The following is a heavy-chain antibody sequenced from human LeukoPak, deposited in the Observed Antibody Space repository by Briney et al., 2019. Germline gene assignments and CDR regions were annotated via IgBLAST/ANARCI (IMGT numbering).Heavy chain of an antibody. Sequence: GGSLRLSCAASGFTFSSYGMHGGRQAPGKGLEWVAVIWYDGSNKYYAASVKGRFTISRDNSKNTLYLQMNSLRAEDTAVYYCARDDPNDSWGQGTLVTVSS. J-gene: IGHJ4*02. CDR2: IWYDGSNK. CDR1: GFTFSSYG. CDR3: ARDDPNDS. V-gene: IGHV3-33*01.